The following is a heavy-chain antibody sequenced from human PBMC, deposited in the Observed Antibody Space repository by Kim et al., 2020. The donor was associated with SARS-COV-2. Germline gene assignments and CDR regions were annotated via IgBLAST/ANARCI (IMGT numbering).Heavy chain of an antibody. J-gene: IGHJ1*01. Sequence: GGSLRLSCAASGFTFSSYWMSWVRQAPGKGLEWVANIKQDGSEKYYVDSVKGRFTISRDNAKNSLYLQMNSLRAEDTAVYYWASHNRPYGDYEGGKYFQHWGQGTLVTVSS. CDR2: IKQDGSEK. CDR1: GFTFSSYW. CDR3: ASHNRPYGDYEGGKYFQH. V-gene: IGHV3-7*03. D-gene: IGHD4-17*01.